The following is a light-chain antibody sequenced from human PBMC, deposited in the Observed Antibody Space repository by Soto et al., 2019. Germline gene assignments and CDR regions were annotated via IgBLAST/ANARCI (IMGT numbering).Light chain of an antibody. J-gene: IGLJ1*01. V-gene: IGLV2-14*01. CDR3: SSYISSNTLV. CDR1: SSDICGYNY. Sequence: QSALTQPASVSGSPGQSIAISCTGGSSDICGYNYVSWFQQHPGKAPKLMTYEVTNRPSGVSNRFSGSKSGSTVSLTISRLQAEDEADYYCSSYISSNTLVFGTGTKV. CDR2: EVT.